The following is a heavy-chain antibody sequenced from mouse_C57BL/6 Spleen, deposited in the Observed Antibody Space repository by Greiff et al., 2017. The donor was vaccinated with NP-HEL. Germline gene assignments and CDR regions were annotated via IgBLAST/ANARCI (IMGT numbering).Heavy chain of an antibody. CDR1: GYSITSGYY. V-gene: IGHV3-6*01. CDR2: ISYDGSN. D-gene: IGHD1-1*01. Sequence: IQESGPGLVKPSQSLSLTCSVTGYSITSGYYWNWIRQFPGNKLEWMGYISYDGSNNYNPSLKNRISITRDTSKNQFFLKLNSVTTEDTATYCCARAPYYDSSYADYWGQGTTLTVSS. J-gene: IGHJ2*01. CDR3: ARAPYYDSSYADY.